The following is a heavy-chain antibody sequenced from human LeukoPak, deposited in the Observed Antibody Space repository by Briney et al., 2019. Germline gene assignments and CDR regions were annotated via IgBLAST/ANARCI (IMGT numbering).Heavy chain of an antibody. CDR1: GFTFNTFW. V-gene: IGHV3-74*01. CDR3: VRDRPHDWFDP. Sequence: PGGSLRLSCAASGFTFNTFWMHWVRQAPGEGLEWVSRITNDGSGATYADSVKGRFTISRDNGKNILYLQMNSLRPEDTAVYYCVRDRPHDWFDPWGQGTLVTVSS. J-gene: IGHJ5*02. CDR2: ITNDGSGA.